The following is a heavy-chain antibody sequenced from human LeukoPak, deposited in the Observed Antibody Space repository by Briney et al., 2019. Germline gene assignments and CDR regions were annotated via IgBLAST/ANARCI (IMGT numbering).Heavy chain of an antibody. Sequence: SETLSLTCTVAGDSIRNYIWNWIRQPPGKGLEWIGYVSYIGSTNYNPSLDSRVTISLDTSKNQFSLKLRSVTAADTAVYYCASSDTGDWAYYFHYWGQGALVTVSS. D-gene: IGHD2-21*02. CDR3: ASSDTGDWAYYFHY. V-gene: IGHV4-59*01. J-gene: IGHJ4*02. CDR1: GDSIRNYI. CDR2: VSYIGST.